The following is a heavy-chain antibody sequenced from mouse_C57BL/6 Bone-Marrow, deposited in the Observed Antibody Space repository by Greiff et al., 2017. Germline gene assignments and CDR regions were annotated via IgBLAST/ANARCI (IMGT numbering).Heavy chain of an antibody. CDR2: IRSKSSNYAT. J-gene: IGHJ3*01. V-gene: IGHV10-3*01. D-gene: IGHD2-5*01. CDR1: GFTFNTYA. CDR3: VRGGAPYYSRAWFAY. Sequence: EVMLVESGGGLVQPKGSLKLSCAASGFTFNTYAMHWVRQAPGKGLEWVARIRSKSSNYATYYADSVKDRFTISREDSQSMLYLQMNNLKTEDTAMYYCVRGGAPYYSRAWFAYWGQGTLVTVSA.